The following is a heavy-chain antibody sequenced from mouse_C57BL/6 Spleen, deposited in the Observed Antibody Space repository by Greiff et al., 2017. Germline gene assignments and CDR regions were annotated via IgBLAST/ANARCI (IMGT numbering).Heavy chain of an antibody. CDR3: ARLDYGSSWFAY. D-gene: IGHD1-1*01. CDR2: IRNKANGYTT. J-gene: IGHJ3*01. CDR1: GFTFTDYY. V-gene: IGHV7-3*01. Sequence: DVMLVESGGGLVQPGGSLSLSCAASGFTFTDYYMSWVRQPPGKALEWLGFIRNKANGYTTEYSASVKGRFTISRDNSQSILYLQMNALRAEDSATYYCARLDYGSSWFAYWGQGTLVTVSA.